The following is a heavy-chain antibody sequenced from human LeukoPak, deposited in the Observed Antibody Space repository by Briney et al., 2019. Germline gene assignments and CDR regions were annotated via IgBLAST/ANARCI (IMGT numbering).Heavy chain of an antibody. CDR1: GFTFSSYA. J-gene: IGHJ4*02. CDR2: ISYDGSNK. Sequence: GGSLRLSCAASGFTFSSYAMHWVRQAPGKGLEWVAVISYDGSNKHYADSVKGRFTISRDNSKNTLYLQMNSLRAEDTAVYYCARGYRGIAVAGPFDYWGQGTLVTVSS. V-gene: IGHV3-30*04. D-gene: IGHD6-19*01. CDR3: ARGYRGIAVAGPFDY.